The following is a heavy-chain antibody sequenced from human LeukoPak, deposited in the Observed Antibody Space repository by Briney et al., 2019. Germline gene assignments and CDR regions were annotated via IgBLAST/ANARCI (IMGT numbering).Heavy chain of an antibody. CDR1: GYTFTSYG. J-gene: IGHJ3*02. CDR2: ISAYNGNT. CDR3: AVPYGSDAFDI. V-gene: IGHV1-18*01. Sequence: ASVKVSCKASGYTFTSYGISWVRQAPVQGHGWMGWISAYNGNTNYAQKLQGRVTMTTDTSTSTAYTELRSLRSDDTAVYYCAVPYGSDAFDIWGQGTMVTVSS. D-gene: IGHD3-10*01.